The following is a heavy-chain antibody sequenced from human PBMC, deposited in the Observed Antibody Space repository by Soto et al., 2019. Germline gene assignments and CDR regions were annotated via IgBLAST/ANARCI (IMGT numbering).Heavy chain of an antibody. D-gene: IGHD1-26*01. CDR3: AKDLGGATDY. CDR2: ISYDGSNK. Sequence: QVQLVESGGGEVQPGRSLRLSCAASGFTFSSYGMHWVRQAPGKGLEWVAVISYDGSNKYYADSVKGRFTISRDNSKNTLYLQMNSLRAEDTAVYYCAKDLGGATDYWGQGTLVTVSS. CDR1: GFTFSSYG. J-gene: IGHJ4*02. V-gene: IGHV3-30*18.